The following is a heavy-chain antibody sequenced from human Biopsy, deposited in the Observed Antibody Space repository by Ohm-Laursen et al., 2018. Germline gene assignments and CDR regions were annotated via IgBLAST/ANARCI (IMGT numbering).Heavy chain of an antibody. CDR3: ARPMSRVVAYGMDV. J-gene: IGHJ6*02. CDR1: GFTFSTYW. V-gene: IGHV3-23*01. Sequence: SLRLSCSASGFTFSTYWMTWARQAPGKGLEWVSAIGGSGGGTYYADSVKGRFTISRDDSKDTVYLQMNSLRVEDRAVYYCARPMSRVVAYGMDVWGQGTTVTVSS. D-gene: IGHD2-15*01. CDR2: IGGSGGGT.